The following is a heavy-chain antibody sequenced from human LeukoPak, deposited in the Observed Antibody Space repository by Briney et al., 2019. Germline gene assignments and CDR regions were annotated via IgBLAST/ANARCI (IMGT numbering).Heavy chain of an antibody. J-gene: IGHJ5*02. CDR2: INPISGVT. Sequence: ASVTVSCKASGYTFTGYYLHWVRQAPGQGLEWMGWINPISGVTGSAQKFQGRVTMTRDKSISTVYMELSRLTSDDTARYFCARVGSSGWYHWFDPWGQGTLVTVSS. CDR3: ARVGSSGWYHWFDP. V-gene: IGHV1-2*02. D-gene: IGHD6-19*01. CDR1: GYTFTGYY.